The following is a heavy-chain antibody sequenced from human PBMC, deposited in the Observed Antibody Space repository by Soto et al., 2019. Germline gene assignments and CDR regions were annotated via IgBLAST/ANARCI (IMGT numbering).Heavy chain of an antibody. D-gene: IGHD3-9*01. Sequence: QVQLVQSGAEVKKPGASVKVSCKASGYTFTSYGISWVRQAPGQGLEWMGWISAYNGNTNYAQKLKGSVTMTTDTPRSIAYMELRSLRSDDTAVYYLGTAPPTPYDIVTGYPTRWFDPWGQGTLVTVSS. CDR1: GYTFTSYG. V-gene: IGHV1-18*01. CDR2: ISAYNGNT. J-gene: IGHJ5*02. CDR3: GTAPPTPYDIVTGYPTRWFDP.